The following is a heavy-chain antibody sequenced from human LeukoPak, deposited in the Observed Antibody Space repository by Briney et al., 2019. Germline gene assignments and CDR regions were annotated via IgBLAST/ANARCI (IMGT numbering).Heavy chain of an antibody. J-gene: IGHJ4*02. CDR2: IRGDGRST. Sequence: PGGSLRLSCTASGFTLSSFWMHWVSQDPGKGLVWVARIRGDGRSTTYADSVKGRFTISSDNARNTLNLQMTSLRVDDTAVYYCVREGINYYYSVGFFYWGQGSLLTVSS. D-gene: IGHD3-22*01. V-gene: IGHV3-74*01. CDR3: VREGINYYYSVGFFY. CDR1: GFTLSSFW.